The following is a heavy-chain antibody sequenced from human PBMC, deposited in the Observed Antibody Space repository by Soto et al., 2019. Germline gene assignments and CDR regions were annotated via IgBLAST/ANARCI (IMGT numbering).Heavy chain of an antibody. CDR2: IWYDGSNK. J-gene: IGHJ4*02. D-gene: IGHD5-18*01. CDR1: GFTFSSYG. CDR3: ARDPAGSVDTAMVTDYYFDY. V-gene: IGHV3-33*01. Sequence: QVQLVESGGGVVQPGRSLRLSCAASGFTFSSYGMHWVRQAPGKGLEWVAVIWYDGSNKYYADSVKGRFTISRDNSKNTLYRQMNSLRAEDTAVYYCARDPAGSVDTAMVTDYYFDYWGQGTLVTVSS.